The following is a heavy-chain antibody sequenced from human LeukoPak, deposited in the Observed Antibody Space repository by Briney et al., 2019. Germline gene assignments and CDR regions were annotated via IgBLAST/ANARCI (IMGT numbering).Heavy chain of an antibody. CDR3: ARGPFLGV. Sequence: GGSLRLSCAAPGFTFSSYAMHWVRQAPGKGLEWVAVISYDGSNKYYADSVKGRFTISRDNSKNTLYLQMNSLRAEDTAVYYCARGPFLGVWGQGTLVTVSS. CDR1: GFTFSSYA. J-gene: IGHJ4*02. CDR2: ISYDGSNK. V-gene: IGHV3-30-3*01. D-gene: IGHD3-10*01.